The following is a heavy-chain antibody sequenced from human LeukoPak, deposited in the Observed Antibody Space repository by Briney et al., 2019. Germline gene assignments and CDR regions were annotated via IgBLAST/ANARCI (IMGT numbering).Heavy chain of an antibody. CDR1: GFTFSSYG. CDR3: AKGLRPGYRYFDY. J-gene: IGHJ4*02. V-gene: IGHV3-23*01. Sequence: GGSLRLSCAASGFTFSSYGMNWVRQAPGKGLEWVSTISSSGSSTYYADSVKGRFTISRDNSKNTLYPQMNNLRAEDTAVYYCAKGLRPGYRYFDYWGQGTLVTVSS. D-gene: IGHD5-18*01. CDR2: ISSSGSST.